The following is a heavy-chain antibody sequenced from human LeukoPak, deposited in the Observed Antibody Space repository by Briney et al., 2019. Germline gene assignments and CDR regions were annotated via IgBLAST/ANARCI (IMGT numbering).Heavy chain of an antibody. J-gene: IGHJ5*02. CDR3: ARDYYDSSGYPGGWFDP. V-gene: IGHV4-39*07. D-gene: IGHD3-22*01. CDR1: GGSISSSSYY. Sequence: SETLSLTCTVSGGSISSSSYYWGWIRQPPGKGLEWIGSIYYSGSTYYNPSLKSRVTISVDTSKNQFSLKLSSVTAADTAVYYCARDYYDSSGYPGGWFDPWGQGTLVTVSS. CDR2: IYYSGST.